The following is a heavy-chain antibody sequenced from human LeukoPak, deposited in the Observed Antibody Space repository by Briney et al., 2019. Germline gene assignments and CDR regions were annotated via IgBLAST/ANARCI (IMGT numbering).Heavy chain of an antibody. CDR1: GYTFTGDW. D-gene: IGHD5-18*01. J-gene: IGHJ4*02. Sequence: GESLKISCKASGYTFTGDWIGWVRQMPGKGLEWMGIIYPGDSDTRYSPSFQGQVAISADKSISTAYLQWSSLKASDTAMYYCARRDGYHVDYWGQGTLVTVSS. V-gene: IGHV5-51*01. CDR3: ARRDGYHVDY. CDR2: IYPGDSDT.